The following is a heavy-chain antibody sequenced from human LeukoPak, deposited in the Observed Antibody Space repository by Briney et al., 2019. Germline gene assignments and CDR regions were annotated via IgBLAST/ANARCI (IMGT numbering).Heavy chain of an antibody. CDR2: ISGSGGST. Sequence: GGSLRLSCAASGFTFSSNSMNWVRQAPGKGLEWVSAISGSGGSTYYADSVKGRFTISRDNSKNTLYLQMNSLRAEDTAVYYCAGWSGYKDYWGQGTLVTVSS. J-gene: IGHJ4*02. V-gene: IGHV3-23*01. CDR1: GFTFSSNS. CDR3: AGWSGYKDY. D-gene: IGHD3-3*01.